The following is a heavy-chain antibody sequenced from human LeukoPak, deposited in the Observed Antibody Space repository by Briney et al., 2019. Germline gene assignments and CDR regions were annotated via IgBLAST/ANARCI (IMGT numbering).Heavy chain of an antibody. V-gene: IGHV1-18*01. Sequence: ASVKVSCKASGYTFTSYGISWVRQAPGQGLEWMGWISAYNGNTNYAQKLQGRVTMTTDTSTSTAYMELRSLRSDDTAVYYCARDKGRYCSSTSCYSGYWGQGTLVTVSS. J-gene: IGHJ4*02. CDR1: GYTFTSYG. CDR2: ISAYNGNT. CDR3: ARDKGRYCSSTSCYSGY. D-gene: IGHD2-2*01.